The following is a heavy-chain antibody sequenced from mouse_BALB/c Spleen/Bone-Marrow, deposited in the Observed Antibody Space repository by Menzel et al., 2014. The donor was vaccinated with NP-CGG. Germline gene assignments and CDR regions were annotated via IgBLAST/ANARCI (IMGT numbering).Heavy chain of an antibody. CDR1: GYSITSDYA. J-gene: IGHJ4*01. V-gene: IGHV3-2*02. D-gene: IGHD2-14*01. Sequence: VQLQQPGPGLVKPSQSLSLTCTATGYSITSDYAWNWIRQFPGNKLEWMGYISYSGSTSCNPSLKSRISITRDTSKNQFFLQLNSVTTEDTATYYCARGGYDDAVDYWGQGTSVTVSS. CDR3: ARGGYDDAVDY. CDR2: ISYSGST.